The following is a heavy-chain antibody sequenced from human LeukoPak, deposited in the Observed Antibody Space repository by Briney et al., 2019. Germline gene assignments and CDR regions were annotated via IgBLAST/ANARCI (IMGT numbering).Heavy chain of an antibody. J-gene: IGHJ6*03. CDR3: ARDNELRYFDWSPRYYYYYYMDV. CDR2: INPNSGGT. Sequence: GASVKVSRKASGYTFTGYYMHWVRQAPGQGLEWMGWINPNSGGTNYAQKFQGRVTMTRDTSISTAYMELSRLRSDDTAVYYCARDNELRYFDWSPRYYYYYYMDVWGKGTTVTVSS. CDR1: GYTFTGYY. V-gene: IGHV1-2*02. D-gene: IGHD3-9*01.